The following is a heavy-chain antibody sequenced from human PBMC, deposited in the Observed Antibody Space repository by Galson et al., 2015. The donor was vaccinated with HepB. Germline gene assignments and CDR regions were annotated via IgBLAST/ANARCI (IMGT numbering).Heavy chain of an antibody. CDR3: AKDLYVYS. Sequence: SLRLSCAASGFTFSNYAMTWVRQAPGKGLDWVSAISRSTGRTYYANSVKGRFTISRDNSKNTVYLQMNSLRAEDTAVYYCAKDLYVYSWGQGTLVTVSS. V-gene: IGHV3-23*01. CDR1: GFTFSNYA. J-gene: IGHJ5*02. D-gene: IGHD3-16*01. CDR2: ISRSTGRT.